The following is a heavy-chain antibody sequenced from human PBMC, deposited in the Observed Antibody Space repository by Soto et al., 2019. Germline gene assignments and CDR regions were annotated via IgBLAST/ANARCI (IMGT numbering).Heavy chain of an antibody. V-gene: IGHV3-9*01. Sequence: EVQLVESGGGLVQPGRSLRLSCAASGFTFDDYAMHWVRQAPGKGLEWVSGISWNSGSIGYADSVKGRFTISRDNAKNSLYLQMNSLRAEDTALYYCARVVIDSSGDYYYYGMDFWGQGTTVTVSS. J-gene: IGHJ6*02. CDR3: ARVVIDSSGDYYYYGMDF. CDR1: GFTFDDYA. D-gene: IGHD6-19*01. CDR2: ISWNSGSI.